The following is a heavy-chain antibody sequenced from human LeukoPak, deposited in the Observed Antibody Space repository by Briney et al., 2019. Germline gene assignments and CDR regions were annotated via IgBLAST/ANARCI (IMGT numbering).Heavy chain of an antibody. J-gene: IGHJ6*02. V-gene: IGHV4-59*01. CDR2: IYYSGST. CDR3: ARKYYDILTGYTAMDV. Sequence: SETLSLTCTVSGGSINSSYWNWIRQPPGKGLEWIGYIYYSGSTTYNPSLESRVTISVDTSKNQFSLKMRSVTAADTAVYYCARKYYDILTGYTAMDVWGQGTTVTVSS. D-gene: IGHD3-9*01. CDR1: GGSINSSY.